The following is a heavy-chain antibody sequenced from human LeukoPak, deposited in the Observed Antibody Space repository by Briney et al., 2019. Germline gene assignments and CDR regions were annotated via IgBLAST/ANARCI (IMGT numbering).Heavy chain of an antibody. CDR2: IKQDESEK. V-gene: IGHV3-7*01. D-gene: IGHD1-1*01. CDR3: ARDKIEGPTKLDC. J-gene: IGHJ4*02. CDR1: VFTPSSDW. Sequence: PRGCLRLSCAPSVFTPSSDWMSWVRQARGKGLECVANIKQDESEKYYVDSLNGRFTITRDNAKNSLYLQMNSLRAEDTAVYYCARDKIEGPTKLDCWGQGILVTVSS.